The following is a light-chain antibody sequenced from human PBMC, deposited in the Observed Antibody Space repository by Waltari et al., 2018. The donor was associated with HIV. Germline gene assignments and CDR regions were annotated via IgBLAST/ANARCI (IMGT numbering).Light chain of an antibody. CDR3: QSYDSSLSGPI. CDR1: NSNIGAGYD. V-gene: IGLV1-40*01. CDR2: GNT. Sequence: QSVLTQPPSVSGAPGQRVTISCTGTNSNIGAGYDVHWYQHIPGTAPKLRNYGNTKRPLGVPERIAGSKAATSASLAITGLQAEDDGDYYCQSYDSSLSGPIFGGGTKLTVL. J-gene: IGLJ2*01.